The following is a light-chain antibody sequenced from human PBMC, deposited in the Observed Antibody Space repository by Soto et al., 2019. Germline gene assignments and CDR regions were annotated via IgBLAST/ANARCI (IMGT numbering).Light chain of an antibody. CDR1: QNIRNL. CDR2: DAS. J-gene: IGKJ5*01. V-gene: IGKV1-5*01. Sequence: DLQLTQSPSTLSAAVGDSVTITCRASQNIRNLLARYQQKPGKAPKPLIFDASTLKTGVPSRFGGSGSGAEFNFTITGLQPDDFATYFCQQYYTYSTFGQGTRLEIK. CDR3: QQYYTYST.